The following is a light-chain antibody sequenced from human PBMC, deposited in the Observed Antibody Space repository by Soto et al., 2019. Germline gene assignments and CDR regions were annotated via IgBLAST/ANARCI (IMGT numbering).Light chain of an antibody. V-gene: IGLV2-14*01. CDR2: DVS. CDR1: SSDVGGYNY. CDR3: SSYTSSSTSLGVV. J-gene: IGLJ2*01. Sequence: QSALTQPASVSGSPGQSITISCTGTSSDVGGYNYVSWYQQHPGKAPKLMIYDVSNRPSGVSNRFSGSKSGNTASLTISGFQAEDEADYYCSSYTSSSTSLGVVFGGGTKLTVL.